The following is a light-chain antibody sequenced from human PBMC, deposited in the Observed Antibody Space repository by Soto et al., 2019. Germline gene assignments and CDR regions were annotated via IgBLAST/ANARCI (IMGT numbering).Light chain of an antibody. CDR3: QHRVNWPT. J-gene: IGKJ4*01. V-gene: IGKV3-11*01. CDR1: QSVSNY. CDR2: VAS. Sequence: EIVLTQSPATLSLSPGERATLSCRASQSVSNYLGWYQQKSGQAPRLLISVASKRATGIPARFSGSGSGTDFTLTISSLEPEDFAVYYCQHRVNWPTFGGGTKVEIK.